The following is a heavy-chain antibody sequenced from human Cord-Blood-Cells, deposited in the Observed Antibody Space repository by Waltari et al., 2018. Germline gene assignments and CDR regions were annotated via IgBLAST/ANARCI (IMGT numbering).Heavy chain of an antibody. Sequence: EVQVVESGGVVGQSGGCSRLCCAASGLACEGYRLRWARQCPGKGLEWVLLISGDGGSTYYADSVKGRFTISRDNTKNSLYLQMNRLRAEDTALYYCASWAEFWCGYYDSWGQGTLVTVSS. CDR2: ISGDGGST. CDR1: GLACEGYR. D-gene: IGHD3-3*01. CDR3: ASWAEFWCGYYDS. J-gene: IGHJ4*02. V-gene: IGHV3-43D*04.